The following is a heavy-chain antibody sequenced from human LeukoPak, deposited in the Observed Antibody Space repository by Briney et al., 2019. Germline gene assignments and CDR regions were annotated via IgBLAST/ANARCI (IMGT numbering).Heavy chain of an antibody. CDR1: GGTFSSHA. J-gene: IGHJ5*02. V-gene: IGHV1-69*05. CDR3: ARAPPVTTVTTFDP. D-gene: IGHD4-11*01. CDR2: IIPIFGTA. Sequence: RASVKVSCKASGGTFSSHAISWVRQAPGQGLEWMGRIIPIFGTANYAQKFQGRVTITTDESTSTAYMELSSLRSEDTAVYYCARAPPVTTVTTFDPWGQGTLVTVSS.